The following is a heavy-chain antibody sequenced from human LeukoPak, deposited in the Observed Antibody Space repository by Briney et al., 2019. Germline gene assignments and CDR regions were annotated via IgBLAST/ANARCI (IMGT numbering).Heavy chain of an antibody. CDR1: GGSISSYY. Sequence: PSETLSLTCTVSGGSISSYYWSWIRQPAGKGLEWIGRIYTSGSTNYNPSLKSRVTMSVGTSKNQFSLKLSSMTAADTAVYYCARDSVAVADYWYFDLWGRGTLVSVSS. CDR3: ARDSVAVADYWYFDL. CDR2: IYTSGST. D-gene: IGHD6-19*01. J-gene: IGHJ2*01. V-gene: IGHV4-4*07.